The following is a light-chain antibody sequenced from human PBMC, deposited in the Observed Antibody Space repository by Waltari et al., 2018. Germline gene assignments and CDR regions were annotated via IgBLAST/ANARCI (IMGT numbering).Light chain of an antibody. J-gene: IGKJ4*01. CDR2: DAS. CDR3: QQRSNWPPLLS. V-gene: IGKV3-11*01. CDR1: QSVSSY. Sequence: EIVLTQSPATLYLSPGERATLSCRASQSVSSYLDWYQQKPGQAPRLLIYDASNRATGIPARFSGSGSGTDFTLTISSLEPEDFAVYYCQQRSNWPPLLSFGGGTKVEFK.